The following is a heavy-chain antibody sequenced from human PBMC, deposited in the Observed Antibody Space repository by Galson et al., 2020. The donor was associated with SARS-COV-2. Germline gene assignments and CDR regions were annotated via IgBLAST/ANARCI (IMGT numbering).Heavy chain of an antibody. Sequence: GESLKISCAASGLTFSTYTMHWVRQAPGKGLEWVAFISYDGSNKYYADSVKGRFTISRDNSENTLYLQMNILRSEDTAVYYCATGDIYYYYFMDVWGSGTTVTISS. V-gene: IGHV3-30*04. CDR1: GLTFSTYT. CDR2: ISYDGSNK. D-gene: IGHD1-1*01. J-gene: IGHJ6*03. CDR3: ATGDIYYYYFMDV.